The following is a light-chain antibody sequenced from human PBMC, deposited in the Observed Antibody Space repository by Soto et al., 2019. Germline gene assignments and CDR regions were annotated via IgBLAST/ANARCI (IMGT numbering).Light chain of an antibody. CDR3: NSYTNTADRF. CDR1: SSDVGAHNF. J-gene: IGLJ1*01. CDR2: EAS. V-gene: IGLV2-14*01. Sequence: QSVLTQPASVSGSPGQSITISCTGTSSDVGAHNFVSWYQQHPGKAPKVMIYEASNRPSGVSNRFSGSKSGNTASLTISGLQAEDEADYYCNSYTNTADRFFGTGTKVTVL.